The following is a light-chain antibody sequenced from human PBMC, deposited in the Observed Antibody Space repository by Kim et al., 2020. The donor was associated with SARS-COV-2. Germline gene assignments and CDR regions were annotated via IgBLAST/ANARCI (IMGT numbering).Light chain of an antibody. CDR1: KLGDKY. V-gene: IGLV3-1*01. CDR3: QAWDSSPYVV. Sequence: SYELTQPPSVSVSPGQTASITCSGDKLGDKYACWYQQKPGQSPVLVIYQDSKRPPGIPERFSGSNSGNTATLTISGTQAMDEADYYCQAWDSSPYVVFGGGTQLTVL. CDR2: QDS. J-gene: IGLJ2*01.